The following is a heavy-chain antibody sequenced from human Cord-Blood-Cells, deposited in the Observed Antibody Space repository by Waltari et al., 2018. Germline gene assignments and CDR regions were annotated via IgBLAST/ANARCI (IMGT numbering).Heavy chain of an antibody. CDR3: ARRTLTGDMDY. J-gene: IGHJ4*02. D-gene: IGHD7-27*01. CDR2: IYYSGST. CDR1: GGSISSSSYY. V-gene: IGHV4-39*01. Sequence: QLQLQESGPGLVKPSETLSLTCTVSGGSISSSSYYWGWIRQPPGKGLEWIGSIYYSGSTYYNPSLKGRVTISVDTSKNQFSLKLSSVTAADTAVYYCARRTLTGDMDYWGQGTLVTVSS.